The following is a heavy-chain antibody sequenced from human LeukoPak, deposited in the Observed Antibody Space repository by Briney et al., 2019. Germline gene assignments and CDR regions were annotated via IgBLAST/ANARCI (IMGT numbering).Heavy chain of an antibody. CDR2: ISYDGSNK. CDR3: AKPAYAGYYYYMDV. Sequence: GRSLRLSCAASGFTFSSYAMHWVRQAPVKGLEWVAVISYDGSNKYYADSVKGRFTISRDNSKNTLYLQMNSLRVEDTAVYYCAKPAYAGYYYYMDVWGKGTTVTVSS. CDR1: GFTFSSYA. D-gene: IGHD3-16*01. J-gene: IGHJ6*03. V-gene: IGHV3-30*18.